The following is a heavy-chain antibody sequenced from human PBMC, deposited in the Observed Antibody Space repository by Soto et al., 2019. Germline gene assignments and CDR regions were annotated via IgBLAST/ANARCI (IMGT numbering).Heavy chain of an antibody. J-gene: IGHJ6*02. CDR3: AREAIVAGATTGMDV. V-gene: IGHV1-69*06. CDR2: IIPIFGTA. Sequence: ASVKVSCKASGGTFSSYAISWVRQAPGQGLEWMGGIIPIFGTANYAQKFQGRVTITADKSTSTAYMELSRLRSDDTAVYYCAREAIVAGATTGMDVWGQGTTVTVSS. CDR1: GGTFSSYA. D-gene: IGHD1-26*01.